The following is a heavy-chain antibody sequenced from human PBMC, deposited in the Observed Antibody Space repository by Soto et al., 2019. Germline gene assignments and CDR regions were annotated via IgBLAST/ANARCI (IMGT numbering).Heavy chain of an antibody. CDR3: AKGPDDFWSGYYVYQFYFDY. J-gene: IGHJ4*02. D-gene: IGHD3-3*01. CDR2: ISYDGSNK. CDR1: GFTFSSYG. Sequence: LRLSCAASGFTFSSYGMHCVRQAPVKGLEWVAVISYDGSNKYYADSVKGRFTISRDNSKNTLYLQMNSLRAEDTAVYYCAKGPDDFWSGYYVYQFYFDYWGQGTLVTVSS. V-gene: IGHV3-30*18.